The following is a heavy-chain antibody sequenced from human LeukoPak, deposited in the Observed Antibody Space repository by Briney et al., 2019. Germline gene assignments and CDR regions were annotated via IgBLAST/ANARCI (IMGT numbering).Heavy chain of an antibody. J-gene: IGHJ5*02. CDR1: GFTFSSYA. D-gene: IGHD4-17*01. Sequence: GGSLRLSCAASGFTFSSYAMSWVRQAPGKGLEWVSAIHSSGGTYYADSVKGRFTISRDTSKNTLYLQINSLRVEDTAVYYCIVFGDSNHWGQGTLVTVSS. CDR3: IVFGDSNH. CDR2: IHSSGGT. V-gene: IGHV3-23*01.